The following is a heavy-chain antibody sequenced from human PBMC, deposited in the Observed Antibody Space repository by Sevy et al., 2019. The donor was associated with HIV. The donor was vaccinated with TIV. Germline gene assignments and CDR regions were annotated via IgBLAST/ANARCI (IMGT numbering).Heavy chain of an antibody. Sequence: GGSLRLSCAASGFTFSSYEMNWVRQAPGKGLEWVSYISSSGSTIYYADSGKGRFTISRDNAKNSLYLQMNSLRAEDTAVYYCARSISSSWPGGDAFDIWGQGTMVTVSS. CDR2: ISSSGSTI. D-gene: IGHD6-13*01. V-gene: IGHV3-48*03. CDR1: GFTFSSYE. CDR3: ARSISSSWPGGDAFDI. J-gene: IGHJ3*02.